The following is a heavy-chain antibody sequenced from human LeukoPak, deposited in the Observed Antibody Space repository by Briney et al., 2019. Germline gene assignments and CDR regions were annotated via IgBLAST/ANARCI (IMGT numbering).Heavy chain of an antibody. CDR2: ISWNSGSI. J-gene: IGHJ4*02. CDR3: AKVSGSRDY. D-gene: IGHD3-10*01. V-gene: IGHV3-9*01. CDR1: GFTFDDYA. Sequence: GRSLRLSCAASGFTFDDYAMHWVRQAPGKGLEWVSGISWNSGSIGYADSVKGRFTISRDNAKNSLYLQMNSLRAEDTALYYCAKVSGSRDYWGQGTLVTVSS.